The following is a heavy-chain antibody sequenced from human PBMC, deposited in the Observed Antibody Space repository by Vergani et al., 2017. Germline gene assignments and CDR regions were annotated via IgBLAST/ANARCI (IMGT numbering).Heavy chain of an antibody. Sequence: QVHLLESGGGVVQPGRSLRLSCVVSGFTSSYYGMNWVRQAPGKGLEWVAVISYDGTQKYYADSVKGRFTISRDNSKSTLYLQMNSLRTEDTAVYYCATKSCGTPGGQIGYFREWGQGTLVTVSS. CDR1: GFTSSYYG. CDR2: ISYDGTQK. J-gene: IGHJ1*01. CDR3: ATKSCGTPGGQIGYFRE. V-gene: IGHV3-30*03. D-gene: IGHD1-1*01.